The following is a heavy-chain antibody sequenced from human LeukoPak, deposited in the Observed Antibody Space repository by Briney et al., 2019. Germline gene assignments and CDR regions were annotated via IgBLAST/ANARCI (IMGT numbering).Heavy chain of an antibody. V-gene: IGHV4-59*01. CDR2: IHYSGNT. CDR3: ARGGPYYYDSSGYD. D-gene: IGHD3-22*01. CDR1: GDSITTNY. J-gene: IGHJ4*02. Sequence: PSETLSLTCTVSGDSITTNYWSWIRQSPGRGLEWIGYIHYSGNTNYNPSLKSRVSISVDTSKSQLSLKLNSVTAADTAVYYCARGGPYYYDSSGYDWGQGTLVTVSS.